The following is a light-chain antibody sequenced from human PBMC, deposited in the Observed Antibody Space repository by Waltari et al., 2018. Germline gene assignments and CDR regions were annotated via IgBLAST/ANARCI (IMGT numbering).Light chain of an antibody. CDR3: GTWDTSLGAVI. CDR2: EKK. CDR1: SSNIGNDY. J-gene: IGLJ2*01. V-gene: IGLV1-51*02. Sequence: QSVLTQPPSVSAAPGQKVTISCSGSSSNIGNDYVSWYQQHPGTAPKHFTYEKKKRPAGIPARFPGSKSGTSATLGRTGRQTGDEADYYCGTWDTSLGAVIFGGGTKLTVL.